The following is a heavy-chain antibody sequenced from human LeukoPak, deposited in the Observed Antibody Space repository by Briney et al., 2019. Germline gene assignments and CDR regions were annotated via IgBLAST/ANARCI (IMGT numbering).Heavy chain of an antibody. V-gene: IGHV3-30*04. CDR3: ARDPEYYDFWSGYLSYFDY. Sequence: GGSLRLSCAASGFTFSSYAMHWVRQAPGKGLEWVAVISYDGSNKYYADSVKGRFTISRDNSKNTLCLQMNSLRAEDTAVYYCARDPEYYDFWSGYLSYFDYWGQGTLVTVSS. D-gene: IGHD3-3*01. J-gene: IGHJ4*02. CDR2: ISYDGSNK. CDR1: GFTFSSYA.